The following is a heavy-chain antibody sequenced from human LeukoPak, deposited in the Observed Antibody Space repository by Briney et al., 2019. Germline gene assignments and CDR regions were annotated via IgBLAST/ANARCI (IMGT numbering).Heavy chain of an antibody. J-gene: IGHJ5*02. CDR1: GFTFSSYA. D-gene: IGHD2-15*01. CDR2: ISGSGGST. Sequence: GGSLRLSCAASGFTFSSYAMSWVRQAPGKGLEWVSAISGSGGSTYYADSVKGRFTISRDNSKNTLYLQMNSLRAEDTAVYYCAKDLRYCSGGSCSLPWGQGTLVTVSS. CDR3: AKDLRYCSGGSCSLP. V-gene: IGHV3-23*01.